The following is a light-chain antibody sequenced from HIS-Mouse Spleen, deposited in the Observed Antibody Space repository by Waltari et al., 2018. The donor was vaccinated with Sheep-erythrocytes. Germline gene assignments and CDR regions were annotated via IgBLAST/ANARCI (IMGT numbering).Light chain of an antibody. CDR1: QGISSW. Sequence: DIQRNQSKEESRASVGDRVTITCRASQGISSWLAWYQQKPGKAPKLLIYAASSFPRPVPSRFSGSVSGTDFTLTILLLPPSPFPPSSFPPPPLFPLTFGQGTRLEI. V-gene: IGKV1-12*01. CDR2: AAS. J-gene: IGKJ5*01. CDR3: PPPPLFPLT.